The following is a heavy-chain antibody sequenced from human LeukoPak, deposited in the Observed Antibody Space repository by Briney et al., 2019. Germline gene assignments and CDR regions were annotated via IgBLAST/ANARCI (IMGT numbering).Heavy chain of an antibody. Sequence: SETLSLTCTVSGGSISSHYWSWIRQPPGKGLEWIAYIYYGGSTSYNPSLKSRVTISVDTSKNQFSLKLTSVTAADTALYYCARGVPTADAFDFWGQGTLVTVSS. D-gene: IGHD2-2*01. CDR1: GGSISSHY. CDR3: ARGVPTADAFDF. J-gene: IGHJ4*02. CDR2: IYYGGST. V-gene: IGHV4-59*11.